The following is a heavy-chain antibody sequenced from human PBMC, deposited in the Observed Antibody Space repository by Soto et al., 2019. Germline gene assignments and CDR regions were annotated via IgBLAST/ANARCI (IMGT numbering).Heavy chain of an antibody. CDR1: GGSVSSGSYY. CDR3: ARFELSSRWYGEGFDY. CDR2: IYYSGST. J-gene: IGHJ4*02. V-gene: IGHV4-61*01. D-gene: IGHD6-19*01. Sequence: QVQLQESGPGLVKPSETLSLTCTVSGGSVSSGSYYWSWIRQPPGKGLEWIGYIYYSGSTNYNPSLKSRVTISVDTSKNQFSLKLSSVTAADTAVYYCARFELSSRWYGEGFDYWGQGTLVTVSS.